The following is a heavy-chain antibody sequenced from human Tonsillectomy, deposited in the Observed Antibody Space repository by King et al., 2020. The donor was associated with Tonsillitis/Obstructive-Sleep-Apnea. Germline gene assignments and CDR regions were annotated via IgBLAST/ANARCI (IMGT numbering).Heavy chain of an antibody. CDR1: GYSFTSFW. CDR2: IYPGDSDT. D-gene: IGHD3-3*01. V-gene: IGHV5-51*01. Sequence: QLVQSGAEVKKPGDSLKISCKGSGYSFTSFWIAWVRQMPGKGLEWLGIIYPGDSDTRYSPSFQGHVTISAAKSISTADLQWSSLKASDTAMYFCARGDDFWSGKYYFDYWGQGTLLTVSS. CDR3: ARGDDFWSGKYYFDY. J-gene: IGHJ4*02.